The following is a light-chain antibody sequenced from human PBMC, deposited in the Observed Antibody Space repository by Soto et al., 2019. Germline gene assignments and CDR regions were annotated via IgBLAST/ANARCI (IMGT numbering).Light chain of an antibody. CDR2: KAS. CDR1: QTISSW. CDR3: QQANSFPRT. V-gene: IGKV1-5*03. Sequence: DIQMTQFPSTLSGSVGARVPITSRASQTISSWLAWYQQKPGKAPKLLIYKASTLKSGVPSRFSGSGSGTDFTLTISSLQPEDFATYYCQQANSFPRTFGQGTKGDIK. J-gene: IGKJ1*01.